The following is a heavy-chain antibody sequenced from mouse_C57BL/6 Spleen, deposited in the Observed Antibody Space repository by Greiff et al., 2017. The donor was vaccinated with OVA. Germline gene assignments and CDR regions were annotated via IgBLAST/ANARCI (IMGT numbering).Heavy chain of an antibody. V-gene: IGHV1-78*01. Sequence: VQLQQSDAELVKPGASVKISCKVSGYTFTDHTIHWMKQRPEQGLEWIGYIYPRDGSSKYNEKFKGKATLTADNSSSTAYMQLNSLTSEDSAVYFCARAAGSSPYYYAMDYWGQGTSVTVSS. CDR1: GYTFTDHT. D-gene: IGHD1-1*01. J-gene: IGHJ4*01. CDR3: ARAAGSSPYYYAMDY. CDR2: IYPRDGSS.